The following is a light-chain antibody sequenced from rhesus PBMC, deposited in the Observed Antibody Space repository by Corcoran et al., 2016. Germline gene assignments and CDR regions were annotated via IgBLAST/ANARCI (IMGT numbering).Light chain of an antibody. V-gene: IGKV3-35*01. CDR3: QQYNNWPLT. Sequence: EIVLTQSPATLSLSPGERATLPCRASQSVSGILAWYQPKPGQAPRLLIYDTPSRATGIPDRFSGSGSGTDFTLTISSLEPEDVGVYYCQQYNNWPLTFGGGTKVELE. CDR2: DTP. J-gene: IGKJ4*01. CDR1: QSVSGI.